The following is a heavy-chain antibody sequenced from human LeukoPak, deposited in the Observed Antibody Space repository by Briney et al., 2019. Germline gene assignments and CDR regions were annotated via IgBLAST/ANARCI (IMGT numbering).Heavy chain of an antibody. J-gene: IGHJ4*02. Sequence: SETLSLTCTVSGGSISSYYWSWIRQPPGKGLEWIGYIYYSGSTNYNPSLKSRVTISVDTSKNQFSLKLSSVTAADTAVYYCARTTVTRDVDYWGQGTLVTVSS. CDR1: GGSISSYY. V-gene: IGHV4-59*01. D-gene: IGHD4-17*01. CDR3: ARTTVTRDVDY. CDR2: IYYSGST.